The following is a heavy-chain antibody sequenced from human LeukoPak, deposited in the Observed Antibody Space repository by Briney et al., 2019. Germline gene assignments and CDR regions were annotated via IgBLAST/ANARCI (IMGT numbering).Heavy chain of an antibody. V-gene: IGHV1-2*02. D-gene: IGHD3-10*01. CDR3: ARDLRGLGDFFVY. Sequence: ASVKVSCKPSGYTFTGYYLHWVRQAPGQGLEWMGWINPDSGGASYAEKFQGRVTMTRDTSISTAYMELSGLRSDDTAVYYCARDLRGLGDFFVYWGQGTLVTVSS. J-gene: IGHJ4*02. CDR2: INPDSGGA. CDR1: GYTFTGYY.